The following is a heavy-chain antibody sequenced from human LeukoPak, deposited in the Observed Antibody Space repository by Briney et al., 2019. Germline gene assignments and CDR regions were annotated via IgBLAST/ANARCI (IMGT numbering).Heavy chain of an antibody. D-gene: IGHD3-10*01. CDR3: ARNRYYYGSGNYGVPNWFDP. CDR2: INQSGST. CDR1: GGSFSGYY. V-gene: IGHV4-34*01. J-gene: IGHJ5*02. Sequence: SETLSLTCAVYGGSFSGYYWSWIRQPPGKGLEWVGEINQSGSTNYNRSLKSRVTISVETSKNHFSLKLISVTAAATAVYYCARNRYYYGSGNYGVPNWFDPRGQGTLVTVSS.